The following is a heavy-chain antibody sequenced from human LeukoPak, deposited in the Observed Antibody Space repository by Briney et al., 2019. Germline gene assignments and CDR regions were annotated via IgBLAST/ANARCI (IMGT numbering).Heavy chain of an antibody. CDR1: GFTFSSYS. V-gene: IGHV3-21*01. D-gene: IGHD6-13*01. CDR2: ISSSSSYI. Sequence: KSGGSLRLSCAASGFTFSSYSRNWVRQAPGKGLEWVSSISSSSSYIYYADSVKGRFTISRDNAKNSLYLQMNSLRAEDTAVYYCARRVYSSSSFDYWGQGTLVTVSS. CDR3: ARRVYSSSSFDY. J-gene: IGHJ4*02.